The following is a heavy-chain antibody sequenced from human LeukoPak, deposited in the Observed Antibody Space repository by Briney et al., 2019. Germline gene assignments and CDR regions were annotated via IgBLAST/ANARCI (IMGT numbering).Heavy chain of an antibody. V-gene: IGHV3-30*07. CDR3: AREGGSYRDAFDV. CDR2: ISYDGSNK. J-gene: IGHJ3*01. CDR1: GFTFSSYA. D-gene: IGHD1-26*01. Sequence: PGGSLRLSCAASGFTFSSYAMHWVRQAPGKGLEWVAVISYDGSNKYYADSVKGRFTISRDNSKNTLYLQMSSLRAEDTAVYYCAREGGSYRDAFDVWGQGTIVTVSS.